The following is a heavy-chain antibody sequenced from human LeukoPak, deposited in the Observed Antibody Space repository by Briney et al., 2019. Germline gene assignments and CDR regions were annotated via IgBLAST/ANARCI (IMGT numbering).Heavy chain of an antibody. CDR3: AKGSYYYDSSGYAGGYYFDY. CDR2: LSGSGSYI. Sequence: GGSLRLSCAASGFTFSDYAMNWVRQAPGKGLEWVSSLSGSGSYIYYADSLKGRFTVSRDNSKNTLYLQMNSLRAEDTAVYYCAKGSYYYDSSGYAGGYYFDYWGQGTLVTVSS. J-gene: IGHJ4*02. CDR1: GFTFSDYA. D-gene: IGHD3-22*01. V-gene: IGHV3-23*01.